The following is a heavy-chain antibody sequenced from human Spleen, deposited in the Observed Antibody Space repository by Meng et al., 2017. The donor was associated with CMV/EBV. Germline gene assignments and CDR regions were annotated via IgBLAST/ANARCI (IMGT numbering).Heavy chain of an antibody. CDR2: ISWNSGSI. J-gene: IGHJ6*02. V-gene: IGHV3-9*03. CDR1: GFTFDDYA. Sequence: GGSLRLSCAASGFTFDDYAMHWVRQAPGKGLEWVSGISWNSGSIGYADSVKGRFTISRDNAKNSLYLQMNSLRAEDMALYYCAKGSSGYYPKYGMDVWGQGTTVTVSS. D-gene: IGHD3-22*01. CDR3: AKGSSGYYPKYGMDV.